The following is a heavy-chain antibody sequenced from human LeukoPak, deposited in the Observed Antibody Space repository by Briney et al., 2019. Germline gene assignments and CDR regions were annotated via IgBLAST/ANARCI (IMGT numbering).Heavy chain of an antibody. CDR3: AKDLRGSYFGFDY. D-gene: IGHD1-26*01. Sequence: GGSLRLSCAASGFTFSSYGMHWVRQAPGKGLEWVAFIRYDGSNKYYADSVKGRFTISRDNSKNTLYLRMNSLRAEDTAVYYCAKDLRGSYFGFDYWGQGTLVTVSS. CDR1: GFTFSSYG. CDR2: IRYDGSNK. V-gene: IGHV3-30*02. J-gene: IGHJ4*02.